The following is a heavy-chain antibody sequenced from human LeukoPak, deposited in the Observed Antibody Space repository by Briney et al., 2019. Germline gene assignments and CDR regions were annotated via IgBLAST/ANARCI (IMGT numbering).Heavy chain of an antibody. J-gene: IGHJ4*02. CDR2: IYPGGSAT. D-gene: IGHD3-10*01. CDR3: SRHYYGSGNYYDS. V-gene: IGHV5-51*01. CDR1: GYTFTNYW. Sequence: GESLKISCKASGYTFTNYWIAWVRQMPGKGPEWMGRIYPGGSATRYSPSFQGQVTISADKSITTAYLQWSSLEASDTAIYYCSRHYYGSGNYYDSWGQGTLVTVSS.